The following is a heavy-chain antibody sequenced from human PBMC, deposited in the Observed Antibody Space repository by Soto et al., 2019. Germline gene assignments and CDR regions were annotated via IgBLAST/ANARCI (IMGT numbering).Heavy chain of an antibody. Sequence: QVQLVESGGGVVQPGRSLRLSCAASGFTFSSYAMHWVRQAPGKGLAWVAVISYDGSNKYYADSVKGRFTISRDNSKNTRYLQMNSLRAEDTAVYYCARDLGYRSSSAWGPWGQGALVTGSS. D-gene: IGHD6-6*01. CDR2: ISYDGSNK. CDR1: GFTFSSYA. J-gene: IGHJ5*02. CDR3: ARDLGYRSSSAWGP. V-gene: IGHV3-30-3*01.